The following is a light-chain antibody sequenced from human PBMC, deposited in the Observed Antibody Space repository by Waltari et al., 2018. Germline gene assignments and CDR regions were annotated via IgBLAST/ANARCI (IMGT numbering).Light chain of an antibody. CDR1: SGSIDTNF. V-gene: IGLV6-57*03. J-gene: IGLJ2*01. Sequence: FMLTQPHSVSESPGKTVTVSCTRSSGSIDTNFVQWYQQRPGSAPTTLIYEDSQRPSGVPDRCSGSIDSTSNSASLTISGLKPEDEAYYYCHSYDTNQLGVFGGGTKLTVL. CDR3: HSYDTNQLGV. CDR2: EDS.